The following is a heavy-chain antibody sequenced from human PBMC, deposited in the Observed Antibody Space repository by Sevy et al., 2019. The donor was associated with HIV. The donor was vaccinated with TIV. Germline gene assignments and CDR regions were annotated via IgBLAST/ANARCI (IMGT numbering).Heavy chain of an antibody. D-gene: IGHD5-12*01. J-gene: IGHJ6*03. CDR2: ISSSSSYI. CDR3: ARSGKVDGGYRYYYYYYMDV. CDR1: GFTFSSYS. Sequence: GGSLRLSCAASGFTFSSYSMNWVRQAPGKGLEWVSSISSSSSYIYYADSVKGRFTISRDNAKNSLYLQMNGLRAEDTAGYYCARSGKVDGGYRYYYYYYMDVWGKGTTVTVSS. V-gene: IGHV3-21*01.